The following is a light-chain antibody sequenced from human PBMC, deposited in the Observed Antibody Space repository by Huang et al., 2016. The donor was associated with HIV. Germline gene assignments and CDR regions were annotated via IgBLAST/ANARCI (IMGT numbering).Light chain of an antibody. CDR3: HQRAGWPL. V-gene: IGKV3-11*01. CDR1: QTISSY. J-gene: IGKJ4*02. CDR2: DTS. Sequence: EVVLTQSPATLSLSPGERATLPCRASQTISSYLAWYQHKPGQPPRRLIYDTSKGATGIPARFSGSGSGTDFTLTISSLEPEDFAVYYCHQRAGWPLFGGGTKVEIK.